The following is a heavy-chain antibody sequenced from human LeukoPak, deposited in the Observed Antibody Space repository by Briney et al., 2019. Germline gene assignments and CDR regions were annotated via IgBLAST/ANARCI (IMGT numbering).Heavy chain of an antibody. V-gene: IGHV3-7*01. D-gene: IGHD1-1*01. CDR2: INQHGSSQ. CDR3: ARSPATGTVDY. J-gene: IGHJ4*02. Sequence: WGSLRLSCTVSGFTFSDYWMSWVRQVPGKGLEWVANINQHGSSQYYVDSVKGRFAISRDNAKNSLYLQMNSLRADDTSVYYCARSPATGTVDYWGQGTMVAVSS. CDR1: GFTFSDYW.